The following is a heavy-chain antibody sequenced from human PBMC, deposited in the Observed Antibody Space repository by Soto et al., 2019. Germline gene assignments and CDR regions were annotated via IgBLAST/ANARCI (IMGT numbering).Heavy chain of an antibody. CDR1: GGTFSSYA. D-gene: IGHD3-10*01. J-gene: IGHJ6*02. CDR3: ARAPGFGELLAYSDYGTHV. Sequence: SVKVSCKASGGTFSSYAISWVRQAPGQGLEWMGGIIPIFGTANYAQKFQGRVTITADKSTSTAYMELRSLRSEDTAVYYFARAPGFGELLAYSDYGTHVWGQGTRVTV. V-gene: IGHV1-69*06. CDR2: IIPIFGTA.